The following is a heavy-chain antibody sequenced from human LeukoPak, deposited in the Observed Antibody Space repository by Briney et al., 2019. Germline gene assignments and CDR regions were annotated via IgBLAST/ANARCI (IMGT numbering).Heavy chain of an antibody. CDR1: GGSISSGGYY. CDR3: ARGEVTVLRYPPAAFDI. J-gene: IGHJ3*02. V-gene: IGHV4-30-2*01. CDR2: IYHSGST. Sequence: SETLSLTRTVSGGSISSGGYYWGSIRQPPGRGLEWIVYIYHSGSTYYNPSLKSRVTISVDRPKNQFSLKLSSVTAADTAVYYCARGEVTVLRYPPAAFDIWGQGTMVTVSS. D-gene: IGHD3-9*01.